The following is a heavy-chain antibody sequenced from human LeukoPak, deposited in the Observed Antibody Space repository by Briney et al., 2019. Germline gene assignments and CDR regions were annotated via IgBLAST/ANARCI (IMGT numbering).Heavy chain of an antibody. Sequence: GGSLRLSCAASGFTFSSYAMSWVRQAPGKGLEWVSAISGSGGSTYYADSVKGRFTISRDNSKNTLYLQMNSLRAEDTAVYYCAKSQRLGYCSGGSCYIPHGEFDYWGQGTLVTVSS. CDR3: AKSQRLGYCSGGSCYIPHGEFDY. CDR2: ISGSGGST. V-gene: IGHV3-23*01. CDR1: GFTFSSYA. J-gene: IGHJ4*02. D-gene: IGHD2-15*01.